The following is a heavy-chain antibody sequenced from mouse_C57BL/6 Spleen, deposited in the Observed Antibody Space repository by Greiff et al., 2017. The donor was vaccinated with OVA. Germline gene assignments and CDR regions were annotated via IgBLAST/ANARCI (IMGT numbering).Heavy chain of an antibody. CDR2: ISDGGSYT. CDR1: GFTFSSYA. CDR3: ARIPTTPPWFAY. V-gene: IGHV5-4*01. J-gene: IGHJ3*01. D-gene: IGHD1-1*01. Sequence: EVQRVESGGGLVKPGGSLKLSCAASGFTFSSYAMSWVRQTPEKRLEWVATISDGGSYTYYPDNVKGRFTISRDNAKNNLYLQMSHLKSEDTAMYYCARIPTTPPWFAYWGQGTLVTVSA.